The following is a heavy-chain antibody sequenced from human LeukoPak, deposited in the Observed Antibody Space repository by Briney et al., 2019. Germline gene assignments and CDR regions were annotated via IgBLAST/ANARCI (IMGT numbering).Heavy chain of an antibody. CDR2: ISGSGGST. V-gene: IGHV3-23*01. J-gene: IGHJ4*02. CDR3: ARARDSSSWFSSDY. CDR1: GFTFSSYA. Sequence: GGSLRLSCAASGFTFSSYAMSWVRQAPGKGLEWVSAISGSGGSTYYADSVKGRFTISRDNAKNSLYLQMNSLRAEDTAVYYCARARDSSSWFSSDYWGQGTLVTASS. D-gene: IGHD6-13*01.